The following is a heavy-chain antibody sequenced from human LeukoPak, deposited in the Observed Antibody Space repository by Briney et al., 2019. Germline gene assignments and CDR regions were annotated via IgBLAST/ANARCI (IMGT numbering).Heavy chain of an antibody. V-gene: IGHV3-74*01. CDR2: VDIDGSTT. J-gene: IGHJ4*02. CDR3: AMAGYTDGPFDFDY. CDR1: GFAFSNYW. D-gene: IGHD5-18*01. Sequence: GGSLRLSCAASGFAFSNYWMHWVRQAPGKGLVWVSRVDIDGSTTTYADSVKGRFSISRDNAKSSLFLQMNSLRADDTAVYYCAMAGYTDGPFDFDYWGQGTLVTVSS.